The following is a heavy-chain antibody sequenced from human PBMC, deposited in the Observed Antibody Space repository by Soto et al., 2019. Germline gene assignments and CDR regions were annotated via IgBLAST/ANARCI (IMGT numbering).Heavy chain of an antibody. J-gene: IGHJ4*02. V-gene: IGHV3-30*18. CDR1: GFTFSSYG. D-gene: IGHD6-6*01. CDR2: ISYDGSNK. CDR3: AKPKVPDSSSPFDY. Sequence: GGSLRLSCAASGFTFSSYGMHWVRQAPGKGLEWVAVISYDGSNKYHADSVKGRFTISRDNSKNTLYLQMNSLRAEDTAVYYCAKPKVPDSSSPFDYWGQGTLVTVS.